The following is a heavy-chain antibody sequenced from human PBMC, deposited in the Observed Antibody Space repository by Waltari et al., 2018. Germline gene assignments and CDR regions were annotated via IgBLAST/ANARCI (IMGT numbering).Heavy chain of an antibody. D-gene: IGHD3-9*01. V-gene: IGHV4-38-2*02. CDR2: ISDSGTT. J-gene: IGHJ4*02. CDR1: DFSISRGSY. CDR3: AREAGSGIDWYHDY. Sequence: HMQEPGPGLVKPSETLSLMCSFSDFSISRGSYWGWLRQSPGKGLEWIGSISDSGTTSYNPSLQSRVTISIDTSKNQFSLKLGSVTAADTAVFYCAREAGSGIDWYHDYWGQGILVTVSS.